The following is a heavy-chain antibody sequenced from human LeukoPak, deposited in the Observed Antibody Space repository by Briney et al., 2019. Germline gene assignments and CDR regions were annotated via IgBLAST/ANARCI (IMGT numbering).Heavy chain of an antibody. V-gene: IGHV4-59*08. CDR2: IYSSGST. D-gene: IGHD2-15*01. CDR1: DGSISNYY. J-gene: IGHJ6*02. CDR3: ARYSYEGGMDV. Sequence: SETLSLTCTVSDGSISNYYWNWIRQPPGKGLEWIGYIYSSGSTTYNPSLKSRVTLSVDTSKNQFSLKLSSVTAADTAVYYCARYSYEGGMDVWGQGTTVTVSS.